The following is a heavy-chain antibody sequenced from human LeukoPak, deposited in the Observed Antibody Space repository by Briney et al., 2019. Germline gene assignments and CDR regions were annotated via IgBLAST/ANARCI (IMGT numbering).Heavy chain of an antibody. CDR1: GFTFDDYG. CDR2: INWNGGST. CDR3: ARGPPYYYGSGSSLRGAFDI. D-gene: IGHD3-10*01. V-gene: IGHV3-20*04. Sequence: GGSLRLSCAASGFTFDDYGMSWVRQAPGKGLEWVSGINWNGGSTGYADSVKGRYTISRDNAKNSLYLQMNSLRAEDTALYYCARGPPYYYGSGSSLRGAFDIWGQGTMVTVSS. J-gene: IGHJ3*02.